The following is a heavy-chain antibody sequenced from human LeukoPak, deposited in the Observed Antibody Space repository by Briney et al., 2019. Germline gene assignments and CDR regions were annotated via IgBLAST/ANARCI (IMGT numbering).Heavy chain of an antibody. CDR1: GGIFSSYA. V-gene: IGHV1-69*01. CDR3: AGCSSTSCYVDRRYYYGMDV. D-gene: IGHD2-2*01. J-gene: IGHJ6*02. CDR2: IIPIFGTA. Sequence: ASVKVSCKASGGIFSSYAISWVRQAPGQGLEWMGGIIPIFGTANYAQKFQGRVTITADESTSTAYMELSSLRSEDTAVYYCAGCSSTSCYVDRRYYYGMDVWGQGTTVTVSS.